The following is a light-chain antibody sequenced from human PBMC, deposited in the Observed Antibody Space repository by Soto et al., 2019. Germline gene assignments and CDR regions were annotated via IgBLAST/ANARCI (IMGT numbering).Light chain of an antibody. CDR2: QVT. CDR1: SSDLAIYNY. Sequence: QSALTQPASVSGSPGQSITISCTGTSSDLAIYNYVSWYQQQPGKAPKLMIYQVTNRPSGVSNRFSGSRSGNTASLTISGLQAEDEPVYYFSSYTDSSNYVFGTGTKLTVL. CDR3: SSYTDSSNYV. V-gene: IGLV2-14*01. J-gene: IGLJ1*01.